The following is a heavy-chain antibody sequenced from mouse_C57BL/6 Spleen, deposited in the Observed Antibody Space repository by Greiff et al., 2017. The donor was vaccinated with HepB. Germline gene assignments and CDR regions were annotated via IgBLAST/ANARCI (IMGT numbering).Heavy chain of an antibody. V-gene: IGHV3-6*01. J-gene: IGHJ2*01. CDR1: GYSITSGYN. Sequence: VQLQQSGPGLVKPSQSLSLTCSVTGYSITSGYNWNWIRQFPGNKLEWMGYISYDGSNNYNPSLKNRISITRDTSKNQFFLKLNSVTTEDTATYYCARGGVVAPFDYWGQGTTLTVSS. CDR3: ARGGVVAPFDY. CDR2: ISYDGSN. D-gene: IGHD1-1*01.